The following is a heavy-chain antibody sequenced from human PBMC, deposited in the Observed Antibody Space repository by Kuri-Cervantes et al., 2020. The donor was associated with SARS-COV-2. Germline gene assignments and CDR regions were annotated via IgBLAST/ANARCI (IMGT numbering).Heavy chain of an antibody. CDR1: GFTFSSYS. V-gene: IGHV3-21*01. CDR3: ARDCSSPYKYYYYYYMDV. D-gene: IGHD6-13*01. J-gene: IGHJ6*03. Sequence: GGSLRLSCAASGFTFSSYSMNWVRQAPGKGLEWVSSISSTSSYIYYADSVKGRFTISRDNAKNSLYLQMNSLRAEDTAVYYCARDCSSPYKYYYYYYMDVWGKGTMVTVSS. CDR2: ISSTSSYI.